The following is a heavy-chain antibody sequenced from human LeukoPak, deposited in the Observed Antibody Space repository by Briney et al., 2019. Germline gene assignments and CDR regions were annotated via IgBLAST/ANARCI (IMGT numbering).Heavy chain of an antibody. CDR1: GYTFTSYG. CDR3: ASSRTYCSTTSCYAPDDAFDI. J-gene: IGHJ3*02. Sequence: SVKVSCKASGYTFTSYGISWVRQAPGQGLEWMGWISAYNGNTNYAQKLQGRVTMTTDTSTSTAYMELSRLRSDDTALYYCASSRTYCSTTSCYAPDDAFDIWGQGTMVTVSS. D-gene: IGHD2-2*01. V-gene: IGHV1-18*01. CDR2: ISAYNGNT.